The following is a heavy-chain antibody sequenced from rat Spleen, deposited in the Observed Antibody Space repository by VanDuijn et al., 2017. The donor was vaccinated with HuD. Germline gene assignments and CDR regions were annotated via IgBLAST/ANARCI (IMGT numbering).Heavy chain of an antibody. J-gene: IGHJ2*01. D-gene: IGHD1-2*01. CDR2: ITNAAGKV. V-gene: IGHV5S13*01. CDR1: GFTFSNAA. CDR3: ARHGEQLFDY. Sequence: EVQLVESGGGLVRPKESLKISCAASGFTFSNAAMYWVRQAPGKGLEWVASITNAAGKVYYPDSVKGRFTISRDTAQNTLYLQMNSPRSEDTATYYCARHGEQLFDYWGQGVMVTVSS.